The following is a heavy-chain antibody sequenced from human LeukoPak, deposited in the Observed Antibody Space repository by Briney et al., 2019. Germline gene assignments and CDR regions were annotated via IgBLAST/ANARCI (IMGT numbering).Heavy chain of an antibody. Sequence: GGSLRLSCAASGFTFSSYSMNWVRQAPGKGLEWVSSIRSSSSYIYYADSVKGRFTISRDNSKNTLYLQMNSLRAEDTAVYYCAKDLLGYCSGGSCYSFDYWGQGTLVTVSS. D-gene: IGHD2-15*01. V-gene: IGHV3-21*04. CDR3: AKDLLGYCSGGSCYSFDY. J-gene: IGHJ4*02. CDR2: IRSSSSYI. CDR1: GFTFSSYS.